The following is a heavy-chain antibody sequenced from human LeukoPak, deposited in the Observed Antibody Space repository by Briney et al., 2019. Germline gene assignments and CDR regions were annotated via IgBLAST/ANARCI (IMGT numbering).Heavy chain of an antibody. Sequence: SETLSLTCTVSGVSMSAYQWSWVRQSPEKGLEWIGYINTKGETSYNPSLKSRVTTSVDTSKSQFSLRLTSVTAADTAVYYCATSNDAKIAPFDHWGQGAPVTVSS. CDR2: INTKGET. CDR3: ATSNDAKIAPFDH. J-gene: IGHJ4*02. V-gene: IGHV4-4*09. D-gene: IGHD2-21*01. CDR1: GVSMSAYQ.